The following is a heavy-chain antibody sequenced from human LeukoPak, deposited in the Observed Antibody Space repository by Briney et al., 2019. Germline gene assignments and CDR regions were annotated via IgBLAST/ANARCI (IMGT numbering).Heavy chain of an antibody. D-gene: IGHD2-21*01. CDR3: ARTPKAPLPLDAFDI. J-gene: IGHJ3*02. CDR1: GGSISSSSYY. V-gene: IGHV4-39*07. CDR2: IYESGST. Sequence: PSETLSLTCTVSGGSISSSSYYWGWIRQPPGKGLEWIMSIYESGSTYYNPSIKSRVTISVDTSKNQFSLKLSSVTAADTAVYYCARTPKAPLPLDAFDIWGQGTMVTVSS.